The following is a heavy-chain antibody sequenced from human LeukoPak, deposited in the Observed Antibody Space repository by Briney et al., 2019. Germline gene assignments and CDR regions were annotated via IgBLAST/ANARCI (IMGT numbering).Heavy chain of an antibody. Sequence: SETLSLTCTVSAGSISSYYWSWIRQPPGKGLEWIGYIYYSGSTNYNPSLKSRVTISVDTSKNQFSLKLSSVTAADPAVYYCAYSTYYYYMDVWGKGTTVTVSS. V-gene: IGHV4-59*01. CDR3: AYSTYYYYMDV. J-gene: IGHJ6*03. CDR1: AGSISSYY. CDR2: IYYSGST. D-gene: IGHD2-21*01.